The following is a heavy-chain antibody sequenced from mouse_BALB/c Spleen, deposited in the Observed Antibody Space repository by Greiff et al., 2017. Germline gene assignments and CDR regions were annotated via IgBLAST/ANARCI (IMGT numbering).Heavy chain of an antibody. CDR3: ARHRDY. CDR2: ISSGSSTI. J-gene: IGHJ2*01. Sequence: EVQGVESGGGLVQPGGSRKLSCAASGFTFSSFGMHWVRQAPEKGLEWVAYISSGSSTIYYADTVKGRFTISRDNPKNTLFLQMTGLRSEDTAMYYCARHRDYWGQGTTLTVSS. CDR1: GFTFSSFG. V-gene: IGHV5-17*02.